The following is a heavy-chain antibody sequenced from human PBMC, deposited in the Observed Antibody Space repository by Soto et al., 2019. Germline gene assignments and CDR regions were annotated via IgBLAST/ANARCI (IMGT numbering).Heavy chain of an antibody. D-gene: IGHD2-21*02. V-gene: IGHV1-46*03. CDR2: INPNGGST. Sequence: QGLEWIGIINPNGGSTNYAQKFRGRVTMARDTSTSTVYMDLSSLRSDDTAVYYCTRPLAYCGGDCYSGWFAPWGQGTLVIVSS. CDR3: TRPLAYCGGDCYSGWFAP. J-gene: IGHJ5*02.